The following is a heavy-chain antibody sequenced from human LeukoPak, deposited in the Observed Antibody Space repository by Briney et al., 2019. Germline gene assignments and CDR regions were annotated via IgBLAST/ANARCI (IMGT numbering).Heavy chain of an antibody. J-gene: IGHJ4*02. CDR3: ARCPYSSSTLFDH. CDR1: GGSISNYY. D-gene: IGHD6-6*01. V-gene: IGHV4-59*01. CDR2: IYYSGST. Sequence: SETLSLTCTVSGGSISNYYWNWIRQPPGKGLEWIGYIYYSGSTNYNPSLKSRVTISVDTSKNQFSLKLTSVTAADTAVYYCARCPYSSSTLFDHWGQGTLVTVSS.